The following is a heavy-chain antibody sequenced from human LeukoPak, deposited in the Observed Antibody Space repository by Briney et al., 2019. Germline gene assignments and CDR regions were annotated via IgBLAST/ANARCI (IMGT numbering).Heavy chain of an antibody. Sequence: GGSLRLSCAASGFTFSSYAMSWVRQAPGKGLEWVSAISGSGGSTYYADSVKGRFTISRDNSKNTLYPQMNSLRAEDTAVYYCAKDEVAAAYPTLFDYWGQGTLVTVSS. D-gene: IGHD6-25*01. CDR3: AKDEVAAAYPTLFDY. CDR1: GFTFSSYA. J-gene: IGHJ4*02. CDR2: ISGSGGST. V-gene: IGHV3-23*01.